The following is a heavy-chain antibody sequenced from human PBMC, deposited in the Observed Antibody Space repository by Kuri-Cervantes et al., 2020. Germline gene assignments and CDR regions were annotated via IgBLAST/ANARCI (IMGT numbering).Heavy chain of an antibody. J-gene: IGHJ5*02. CDR2: IGTAGDT. CDR3: AKLVNLVDAIWWQMGWFDP. D-gene: IGHD3-9*01. Sequence: GGSLRLSCAASGFTFSSYDMHWVRQATGKGLEWVSAIGTAGDTYYPGSVKGRFTIPRDNSTNTLYLQMNSLRAEDTAVYYCAKLVNLVDAIWWQMGWFDPWGQGTLVTVSS. CDR1: GFTFSSYD. V-gene: IGHV3-13*01.